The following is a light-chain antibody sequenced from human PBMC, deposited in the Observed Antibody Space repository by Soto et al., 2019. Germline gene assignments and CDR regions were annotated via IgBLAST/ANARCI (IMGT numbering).Light chain of an antibody. J-gene: IGKJ5*01. CDR3: QQHNNWPT. CDR2: DAS. CDR1: ESVRTS. Sequence: TVSLSPAARATLSCRASESVRTSLAWYQQKPGQAPRLLIYDASKRATGIPARFSGSGSGADFTLTISILEPEDFAVYYCQQHNNWPTFGQGTRLEIK. V-gene: IGKV3-11*01.